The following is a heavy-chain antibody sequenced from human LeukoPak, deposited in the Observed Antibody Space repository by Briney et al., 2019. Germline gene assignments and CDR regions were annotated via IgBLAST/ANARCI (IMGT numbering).Heavy chain of an antibody. CDR1: GFTFSSYW. Sequence: PGGSLRLSCAASGFTFSSYWMHWVRQAPGKGLVWVSRINSDGSRTSYADSVKGRFTISRDNAKNTLYLQMNSRRAEATALYYCARDDSIEPYEGIGEHAFGVWGQGTMVTVSS. CDR3: ARDDSIEPYEGIGEHAFGV. D-gene: IGHD3-22*01. V-gene: IGHV3-74*01. J-gene: IGHJ3*01. CDR2: INSDGSRT.